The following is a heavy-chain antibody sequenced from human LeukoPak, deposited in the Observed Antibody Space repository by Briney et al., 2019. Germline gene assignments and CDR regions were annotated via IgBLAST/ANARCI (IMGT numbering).Heavy chain of an antibody. V-gene: IGHV3-64*01. CDR3: ASGIAAAGSHY. D-gene: IGHD6-13*01. CDR2: ISSKGGST. Sequence: GGSLRLSCAASGSTFSSYGMHWVRQAPGKGLEYVSGISSKGGSTYYANSVKGRFTISRDNSKNTLYLQMGSLRAEDMAVYYCASGIAAAGSHYWGQGTLVTVSS. CDR1: GSTFSSYG. J-gene: IGHJ4*02.